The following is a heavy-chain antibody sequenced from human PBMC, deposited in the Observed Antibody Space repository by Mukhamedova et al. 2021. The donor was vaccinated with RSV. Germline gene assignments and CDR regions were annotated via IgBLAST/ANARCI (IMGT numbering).Heavy chain of an antibody. D-gene: IGHD3-10*01. J-gene: IGHJ3*01. CDR2: IYYSGTT. V-gene: IGHV4-38-2*02. Sequence: EWIGTIYYSGTTYYNPSLWRRVTISVDTSKNQFSLKLRSVTATDAAVYYCARDRRGGEWAHGFDVWGQGTKVTVSS. CDR3: ARDRRGGEWAHGFDV.